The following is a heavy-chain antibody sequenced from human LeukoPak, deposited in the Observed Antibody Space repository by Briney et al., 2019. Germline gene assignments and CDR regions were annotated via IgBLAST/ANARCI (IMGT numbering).Heavy chain of an antibody. CDR1: GFTFSTYA. V-gene: IGHV3-23*01. CDR2: IFPSGGEI. Sequence: GGSLRLSCAGSGFTFSTYAMSWVRQAPGKGLEWVSSIFPSGGEIHYADSVRGRFTISRDNSKSTLSLQMNSLRAEDTAIYYCATYRQVLLPFESWGQGTLVTVSS. CDR3: ATYRQVLLPFES. D-gene: IGHD2-8*02. J-gene: IGHJ4*02.